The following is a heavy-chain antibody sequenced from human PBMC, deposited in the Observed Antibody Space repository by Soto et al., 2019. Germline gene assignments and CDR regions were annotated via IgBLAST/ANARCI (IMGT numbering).Heavy chain of an antibody. J-gene: IGHJ5*02. CDR2: IYHSGST. CDR1: GGSISSSNW. D-gene: IGHD6-13*01. V-gene: IGHV4-4*02. Sequence: XXTLSLPFAVSGGSISSSNWWSWVRQPPGKGLEWIGEIYHSGSTNYNPSLKSRVTISVDKSKNQFSLKLSSVTAADTAVYYCAYSSSWSLSWFDPWGQGTLVTVSS. CDR3: AYSSSWSLSWFDP.